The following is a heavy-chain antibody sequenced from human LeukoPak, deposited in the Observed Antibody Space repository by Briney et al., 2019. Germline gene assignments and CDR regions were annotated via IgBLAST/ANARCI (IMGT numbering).Heavy chain of an antibody. CDR2: INSDGSST. Sequence: GGSLRLSCAASGFTFNSYWMHWVRQAPGKGLVWVSRINSDGSSTSYADSVKGRFTISRDNAKNTLYLQMDSLRAEDTAVYYCARDKWELKYYFDYWGQGTLVTVSS. D-gene: IGHD1-26*01. CDR3: ARDKWELKYYFDY. CDR1: GFTFNSYW. J-gene: IGHJ4*02. V-gene: IGHV3-74*01.